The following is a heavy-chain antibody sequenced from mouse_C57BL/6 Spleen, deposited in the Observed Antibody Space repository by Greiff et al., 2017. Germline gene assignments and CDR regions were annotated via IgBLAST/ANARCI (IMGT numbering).Heavy chain of an antibody. D-gene: IGHD1-1*01. V-gene: IGHV1-55*01. Sequence: QVQLQQPGAELVKPGASVKMSCKASGYTFTSYWITWVKQRPGQGLEWIGDIYPGSGSTNYNEKFKSKATLTVDTSSSTAYMQLSSLTSEDSAVYYCANDYGSSSYYGYWGQGTTLTVSS. CDR3: ANDYGSSSYYGY. CDR2: IYPGSGST. CDR1: GYTFTSYW. J-gene: IGHJ2*01.